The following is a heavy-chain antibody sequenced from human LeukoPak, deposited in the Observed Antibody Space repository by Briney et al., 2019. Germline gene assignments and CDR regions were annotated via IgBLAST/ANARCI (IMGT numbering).Heavy chain of an antibody. J-gene: IGHJ4*02. Sequence: SGTLSLTCAVSGGSISSGLCWTWVRQPPGKGLEWIGEIYPSGTTNYNPSLKSRVTISVDKSENQFSLKLYSVTAANTAVYYCTRNAGNSDFDYWGQGTLVTVSS. CDR1: GGSISSGLC. CDR2: IYPSGTT. D-gene: IGHD4-23*01. V-gene: IGHV4-4*02. CDR3: TRNAGNSDFDY.